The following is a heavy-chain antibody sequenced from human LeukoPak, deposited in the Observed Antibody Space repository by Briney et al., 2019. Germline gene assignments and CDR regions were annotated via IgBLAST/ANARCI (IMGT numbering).Heavy chain of an antibody. D-gene: IGHD6-19*01. CDR1: GFTFSSYT. Sequence: PGGSLRLSCAASGFTFSSYTMNWVRQAPGKGLEWVSCISSSTSYIYYTDSVKGRFTISRDNAKNSLYLQMNSLTVEDTAVYYCARDLSSTGWDYFDLWGQGTPVTVS. J-gene: IGHJ4*02. V-gene: IGHV3-21*01. CDR3: ARDLSSTGWDYFDL. CDR2: ISSSTSYI.